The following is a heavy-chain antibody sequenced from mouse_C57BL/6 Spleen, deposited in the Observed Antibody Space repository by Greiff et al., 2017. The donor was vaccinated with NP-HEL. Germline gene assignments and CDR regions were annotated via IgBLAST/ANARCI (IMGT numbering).Heavy chain of an antibody. V-gene: IGHV14-2*01. CDR1: GFNIKDYY. J-gene: IGHJ4*01. CDR3: AHGYDAVYYAMDY. Sequence: EVHLVESGAELVKPGASVKLSCTASGFNIKDYYMHWVKQRTEQGLEWIGRIDPEDGETKYAPKFQGKATITADTSSNTAYLQLSSLTSEDTAVYYCAHGYDAVYYAMDYWGQGTSVTVSS. CDR2: IDPEDGET. D-gene: IGHD2-2*01.